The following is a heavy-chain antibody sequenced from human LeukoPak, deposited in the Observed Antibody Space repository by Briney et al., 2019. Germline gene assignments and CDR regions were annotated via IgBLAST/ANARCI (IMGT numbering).Heavy chain of an antibody. J-gene: IGHJ4*02. CDR1: GFTFSSYA. Sequence: GGSLRLSCAASGFTFSSYAMSWVRQAPGTGLEWVSTISGSGGSTYYADSVKGRFTISGDNSKNTLYLQMNSLRAEDTAVYYCAKDYRGSYYDSSGYYYGSVGYWGQGTLVTVSS. CDR3: AKDYRGSYYDSSGYYYGSVGY. CDR2: ISGSGGST. D-gene: IGHD3-22*01. V-gene: IGHV3-23*01.